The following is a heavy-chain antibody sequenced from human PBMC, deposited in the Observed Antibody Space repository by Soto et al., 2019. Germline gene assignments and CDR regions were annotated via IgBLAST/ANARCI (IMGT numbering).Heavy chain of an antibody. CDR2: ISGGGNT. V-gene: IGHV3-23*01. D-gene: IGHD2-21*01. CDR3: AEGARSSSGSDGYKFDY. Sequence: EVQLLEFGGHLVQPGGSLRLSCAASGFTFSNYAMTWVRRAPGKGLEWVSSISGGGNTYYADSVKGRFTISRDNSKSTLYLQMDSLRVEDTAVYYCAEGARSSSGSDGYKFDYWGQGTLVTVSS. CDR1: GFTFSNYA. J-gene: IGHJ4*02.